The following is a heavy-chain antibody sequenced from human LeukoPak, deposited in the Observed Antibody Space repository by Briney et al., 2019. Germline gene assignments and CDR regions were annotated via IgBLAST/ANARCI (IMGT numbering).Heavy chain of an antibody. CDR1: GYTFTSYG. V-gene: IGHV1-18*01. Sequence: ASVEVSCKASGYTFTSYGISWVRQAPGQGLEWMGWISAYNGNTNYAQKLQGRVTMTTDTSTSTAYMELRSLRSDDTAVYYCARSRYSSSWYVPPYYYYYYMDVWGKGTTVTVSS. CDR2: ISAYNGNT. J-gene: IGHJ6*03. D-gene: IGHD6-13*01. CDR3: ARSRYSSSWYVPPYYYYYYMDV.